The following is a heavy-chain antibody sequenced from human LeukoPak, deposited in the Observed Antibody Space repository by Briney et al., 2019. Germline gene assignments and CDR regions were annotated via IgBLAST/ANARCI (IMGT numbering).Heavy chain of an antibody. CDR3: AKADLTMIVVVINYGFDY. V-gene: IGHV3-23*01. D-gene: IGHD3-22*01. CDR2: ISGGGGST. Sequence: GGSLRLSCAASGFTFSSYAMNWVRQAPGKGLEWVSAISGGGGSTYYADSAKGRFTISRDNSKNTLSLQMNSLRAEDTAVYYCAKADLTMIVVVINYGFDYWGQGTLVTVSS. CDR1: GFTFSSYA. J-gene: IGHJ4*02.